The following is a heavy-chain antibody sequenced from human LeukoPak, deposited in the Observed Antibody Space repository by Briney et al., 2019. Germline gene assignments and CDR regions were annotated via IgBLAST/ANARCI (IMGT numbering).Heavy chain of an antibody. D-gene: IGHD2-15*01. CDR1: GFTVSDYH. V-gene: IGHV3-11*06. Sequence: PGGSLRLSCAASGFTVSDYHISWIRQAPGKGLEWVSYISSSSSYTNYADSVKGRFTISRDNAKNSLYLQMNSLRAEDTAVYYCARHESSGGCFDYWGQGTLVTVSS. CDR3: ARHESSGGCFDY. CDR2: ISSSSSYT. J-gene: IGHJ4*02.